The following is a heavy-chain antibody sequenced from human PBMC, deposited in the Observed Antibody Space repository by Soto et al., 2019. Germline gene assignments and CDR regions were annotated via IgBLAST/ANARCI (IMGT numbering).Heavy chain of an antibody. D-gene: IGHD1-7*01. CDR3: ARAGAITGTFINY. J-gene: IGHJ4*02. CDR1: GGSISSGGYY. Sequence: SETLSLTCTVSGGSISSGGYYWSWIRQHPVKGLDWIGYIYYSGSTYYNPSLKSRVTISVDTSKNQFSLKLSSVTAADTAVYYCARAGAITGTFINYWGQGTLVTVS. V-gene: IGHV4-31*03. CDR2: IYYSGST.